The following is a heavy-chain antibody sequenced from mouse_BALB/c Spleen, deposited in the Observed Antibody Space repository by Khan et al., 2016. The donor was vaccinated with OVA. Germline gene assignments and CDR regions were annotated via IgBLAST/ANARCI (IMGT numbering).Heavy chain of an antibody. CDR1: GFTFSDYG. Sequence: EVELVESGGGLVQPGGSRKLSCAASGFTFSDYGMAWVRQAPGKGPEWLSFISSLAYNFYYADTVTGRFTISRENAKNTLYLEMSSLRSEDTAMYYFAWGGKGGFAYWGQGTLVPVS. V-gene: IGHV5-15*02. J-gene: IGHJ3*01. CDR3: AWGGKGGFAY. CDR2: ISSLAYNF.